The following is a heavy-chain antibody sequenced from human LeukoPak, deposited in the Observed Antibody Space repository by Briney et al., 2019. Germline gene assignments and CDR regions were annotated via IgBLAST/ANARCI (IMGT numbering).Heavy chain of an antibody. CDR1: GGSISSYY. Sequence: SETLSLTCTVSGGSISSYYWSWIRQPPGKGLEWIGYIYSSGSTNYNPSLKSRVTISLDTSKNQFSLRLSSVTAADTAVYYCAREGSGWEYYFDYWGQGTLVTVSS. D-gene: IGHD6-19*01. V-gene: IGHV4-59*01. J-gene: IGHJ4*02. CDR3: AREGSGWEYYFDY. CDR2: IYSSGST.